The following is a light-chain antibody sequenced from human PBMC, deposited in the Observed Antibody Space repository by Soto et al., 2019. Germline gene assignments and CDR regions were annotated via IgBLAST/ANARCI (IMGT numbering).Light chain of an antibody. CDR1: SSDVGGYNY. Sequence: QSALTQPASVSGSPGQSITISCTGTSSDVGGYNYVSWYQHHPGKAPKLIIYDVTNRPSGVSNPFSGSKSGNTASLTISGLQPEDEADYYCSSYTTRNTPQHVFGTGTKVNVL. CDR2: DVT. V-gene: IGLV2-14*03. CDR3: SSYTTRNTPQHV. J-gene: IGLJ1*01.